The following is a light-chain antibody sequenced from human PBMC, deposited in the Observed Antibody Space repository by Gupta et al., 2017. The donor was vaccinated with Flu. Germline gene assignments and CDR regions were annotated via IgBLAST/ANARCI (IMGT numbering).Light chain of an antibody. CDR1: QSVSSSY. CDR2: CAS. CDR3: QQECNSRET. V-gene: IGKV3-20*01. J-gene: IGKJ1*01. Sequence: EIVLTQSPGTLSLSPGEGATLSCRASQSVSSSYLAWYQQKPGQAPRILIYCASSRATGIPDRFSGSGSGAXFTLIIXRREPEDFAVDYCQQECNSRETFGXGTKVEIK.